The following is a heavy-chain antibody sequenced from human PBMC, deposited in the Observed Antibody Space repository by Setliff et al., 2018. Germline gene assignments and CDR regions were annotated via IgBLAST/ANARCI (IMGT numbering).Heavy chain of an antibody. CDR2: VHFTGST. Sequence: SETLSLTCAVSGASTTTYYWTWIRQPPGKGLEWIGYVHFTGSTNYNPSLKSRVTMSVVKSRNQFSLRLTSVTAADTAVYYCARGRAGHSGHWGQGTLVTVSS. CDR1: GASTTTYY. D-gene: IGHD6-19*01. V-gene: IGHV4-59*12. J-gene: IGHJ4*02. CDR3: ARGRAGHSGH.